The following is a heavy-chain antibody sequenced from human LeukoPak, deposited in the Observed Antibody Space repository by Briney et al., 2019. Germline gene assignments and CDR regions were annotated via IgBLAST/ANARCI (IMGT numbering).Heavy chain of an antibody. Sequence: PGGSLGLSCAASGFTFSSYWMNWVRQAPGKGLEWVAVISYDGSNKYYADSVKGRFTISRDNSKNTLYLQMNSLRAEDTAVYYCAKEGGIAVAGFYYYGMDVWGQGTTVTVSS. J-gene: IGHJ6*02. CDR2: ISYDGSNK. CDR1: GFTFSSYW. D-gene: IGHD6-19*01. V-gene: IGHV3-30*18. CDR3: AKEGGIAVAGFYYYGMDV.